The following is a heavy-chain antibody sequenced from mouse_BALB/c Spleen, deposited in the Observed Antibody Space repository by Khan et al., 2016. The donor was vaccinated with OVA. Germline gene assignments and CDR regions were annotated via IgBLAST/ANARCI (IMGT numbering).Heavy chain of an antibody. J-gene: IGHJ3*01. V-gene: IGHV3-2*02. Sequence: EVQLQESGPGLVKPSQSLSLTCTVTGYSITSDYAWNWIRQFPGNKLEWMGYISYSGSTSYNPSLKSRISITRDTSKNQFFLQLNSVTTEDTATYYCARPVYSAWFAYWGQGTLVTVSA. CDR3: ARPVYSAWFAY. CDR1: GYSITSDYA. D-gene: IGHD1-1*01. CDR2: ISYSGST.